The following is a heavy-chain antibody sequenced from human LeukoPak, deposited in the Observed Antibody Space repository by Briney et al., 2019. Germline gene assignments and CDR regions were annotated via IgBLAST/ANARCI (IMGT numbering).Heavy chain of an antibody. V-gene: IGHV4-39*01. CDR1: GGSISSSSYY. CDR2: IYYSGST. Sequence: NPSETLSLTCTVSGGSISSSSYYWGWIRQPPGKGLEWIGSIYYSGSTYYNPSLKSRVTISVDTSKNQFSLKLSSVTAADTAVYYCARREEYCSSTSCPNYFDYWGQGTLVTVSS. CDR3: ARREEYCSSTSCPNYFDY. J-gene: IGHJ4*02. D-gene: IGHD2-2*01.